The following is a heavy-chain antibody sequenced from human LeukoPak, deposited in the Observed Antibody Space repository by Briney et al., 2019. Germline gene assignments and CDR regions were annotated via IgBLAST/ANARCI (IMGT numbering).Heavy chain of an antibody. V-gene: IGHV4-34*01. CDR1: GGSFSGYY. CDR2: INHSGST. CDR3: ARGQYSYGN. D-gene: IGHD4-4*01. J-gene: IGHJ4*02. Sequence: SETLSLTCAVYGGSFSGYYWSWIRQPPGKGLEWIGEINHSGSTNYNPSLKSRVTISVDTSKNQFSLKLSSVTAADTAVYYCARGQYSYGNWGRGTLVTVSS.